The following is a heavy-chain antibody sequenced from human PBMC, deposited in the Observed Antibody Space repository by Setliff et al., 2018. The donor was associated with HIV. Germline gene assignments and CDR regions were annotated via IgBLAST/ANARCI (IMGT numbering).Heavy chain of an antibody. D-gene: IGHD3-10*01. J-gene: IGHJ4*03. V-gene: IGHV3-21*01. CDR1: RTYS. CDR3: ARGALLAAFDFDH. CDR2: VSSDSTYI. Sequence: RTYSMTWVRQAPGKGLEWVSSVSSDSTYIWYADSVKGRFTISRDSTKNSVYLQMNSLRAEDTAVYFCARGALLAAFDFDHWGHGTQVTVSS.